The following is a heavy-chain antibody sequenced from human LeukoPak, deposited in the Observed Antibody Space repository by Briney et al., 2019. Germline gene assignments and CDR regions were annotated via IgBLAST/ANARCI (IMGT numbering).Heavy chain of an antibody. V-gene: IGHV3-33*06. CDR2: IWNDGSNK. CDR1: GFTFSHYG. J-gene: IGHJ4*02. Sequence: GGSLRLSCAASGFTFSHYGMHWFRQAPGRGLEWVAVIWNDGSNKYYADSVKGRFTISRDNSQNTVDLHMNSLRAEDTAVYYRAKDAQRGFDYSNSLEYWGQGTLVTVSS. D-gene: IGHD4-11*01. CDR3: AKDAQRGFDYSNSLEY.